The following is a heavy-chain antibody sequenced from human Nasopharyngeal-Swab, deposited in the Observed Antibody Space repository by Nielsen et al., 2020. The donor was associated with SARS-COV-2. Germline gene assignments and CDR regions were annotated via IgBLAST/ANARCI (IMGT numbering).Heavy chain of an antibody. Sequence: GGSLRLSCAASGFTFSSYEMNWVRQAPGKGLEWVSYISSSGSTIYYADSVKGRFTISRDNAKNSLYLQMNSLRAEDTAVYYCARGTEYNWNDGRLDYWGQGTLVTVSS. CDR3: ARGTEYNWNDGRLDY. V-gene: IGHV3-48*03. D-gene: IGHD1-20*01. J-gene: IGHJ4*02. CDR1: GFTFSSYE. CDR2: ISSSGSTI.